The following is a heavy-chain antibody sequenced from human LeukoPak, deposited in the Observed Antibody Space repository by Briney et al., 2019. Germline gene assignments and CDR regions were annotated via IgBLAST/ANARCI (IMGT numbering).Heavy chain of an antibody. CDR2: IKQDGSET. V-gene: IGHV3-7*01. Sequence: GGSLRLSCASSRFTLSNYWMSWVRQAPEKGLEWVANIKQDGSETYYVDSVKGRFTISRDNAKNSLSLQMNSLRAEDTAVYYCARQRGSGCLDYWGQGTLVTVSS. CDR3: ARQRGSGCLDY. J-gene: IGHJ4*02. CDR1: RFTLSNYW. D-gene: IGHD6-19*01.